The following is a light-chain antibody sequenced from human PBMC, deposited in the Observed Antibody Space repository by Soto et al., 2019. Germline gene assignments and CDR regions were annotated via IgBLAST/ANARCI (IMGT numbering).Light chain of an antibody. Sequence: QSVLTQPPSVSGAPGQRVTISCTGSSSNIGAGYDVHWYQQLPGTAPKLLIYGNSNRPSGVPDRFSGSKSGTSASLAITGLQAEDEADYCCQSYDSSLSVVVFGGGTKVTVL. V-gene: IGLV1-40*01. CDR3: QSYDSSLSVVV. CDR2: GNS. CDR1: SSNIGAGYD. J-gene: IGLJ2*01.